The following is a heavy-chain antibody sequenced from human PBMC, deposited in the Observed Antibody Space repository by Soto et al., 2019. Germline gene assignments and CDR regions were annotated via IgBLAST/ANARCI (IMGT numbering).Heavy chain of an antibody. CDR2: IIPSFGTA. V-gene: IGHV1-69*01. CDR1: GGTFSSYA. D-gene: IGHD1-20*01. Sequence: QVQLVQSGAEVKKPGSSVKVSCKASGGTFSSYAISWVRQAPGQGLEWMGGIIPSFGTANYAQKFQGRVTITADESTSTAYMQLRILGSEDKAVDYRAIRKGAMYNWTDCIAFDIWGQGTMVTVSS. J-gene: IGHJ3*02. CDR3: AIRKGAMYNWTDCIAFDI.